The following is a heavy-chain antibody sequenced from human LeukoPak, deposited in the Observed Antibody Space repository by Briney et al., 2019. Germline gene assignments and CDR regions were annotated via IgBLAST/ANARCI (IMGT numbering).Heavy chain of an antibody. Sequence: SVKVSCKASGGTFSSYAISWVRQAPGQGLEWMGRIIPILGIANYAQKFQGRVTISADESTTTVYMELTGLRSEDTAVYYCASRLLGYCSGTSCYRWFDSWGQGTLVIVSS. CDR3: ASRLLGYCSGTSCYRWFDS. D-gene: IGHD2-2*03. V-gene: IGHV1-69*04. CDR2: IIPILGIA. CDR1: GGTFSSYA. J-gene: IGHJ5*01.